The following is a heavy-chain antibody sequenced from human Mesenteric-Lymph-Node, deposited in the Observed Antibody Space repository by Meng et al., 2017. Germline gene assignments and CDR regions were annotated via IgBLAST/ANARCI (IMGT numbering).Heavy chain of an antibody. J-gene: IGHJ5*02. Sequence: GGSLRLSCAASGFLSNNYWHWVRQAPGKGLVWVSRINSDGGTPVYADSVKGRFTISRDNAKNSLYLQMNSLRAEDTAVYYCARGPINWFDPWGQGTLVTVSS. CDR3: ARGPINWFDP. V-gene: IGHV3-74*01. CDR1: GFLSNNYW. CDR2: INSDGGTP.